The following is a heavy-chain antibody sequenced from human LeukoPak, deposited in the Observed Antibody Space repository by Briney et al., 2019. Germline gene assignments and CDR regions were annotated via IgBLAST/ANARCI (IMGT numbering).Heavy chain of an antibody. CDR1: GYTFTSYG. CDR3: ARGRQDIVVVPAAGNWFDP. V-gene: IGHV1-18*01. CDR2: ISANNINT. D-gene: IGHD2-2*01. Sequence: ASVKVSCKASGYTFTSYGISWVRQAPGQGLEWMGWISANNINTHYAQKFQGRVTMTTDTSTSTAYMELRSLRSDDTAVYYCARGRQDIVVVPAAGNWFDPWGQGTLVTVSS. J-gene: IGHJ5*02.